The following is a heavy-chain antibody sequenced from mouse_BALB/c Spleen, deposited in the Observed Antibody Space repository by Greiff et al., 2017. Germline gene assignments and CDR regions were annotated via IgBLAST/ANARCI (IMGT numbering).Heavy chain of an antibody. CDR2: IDPSDSYT. V-gene: IGHV1-69*02. J-gene: IGHJ3*01. CDR3: NGKGTFAY. CDR1: GYTFTSYW. Sequence: QVQLQQPGAELVKPGASVKLSCKASGYTFTSYWMHWVKQRPGQGLEWIGEIDPSDSYTNYNQKFKGKATLTVDKSSSTAYMQLSSLTSEDTAVYYCNGKGTFAYWGQGTLVTVSA. D-gene: IGHD3-3*01.